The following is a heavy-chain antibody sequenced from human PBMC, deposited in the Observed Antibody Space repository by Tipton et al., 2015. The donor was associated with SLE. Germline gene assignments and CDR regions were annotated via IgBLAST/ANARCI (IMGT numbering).Heavy chain of an antibody. D-gene: IGHD6-13*01. CDR1: GYSISSGYY. Sequence: TLSLTCTVSGYSISSGYYWGWIRQPPGKGLEWIGSIYHSGSTHYNPSLKSRVTISVDTSKNQFSLKLNSVTAVDTAVYYCAREWQQLWYFDLWGRGTLVTVSS. J-gene: IGHJ2*01. CDR3: AREWQQLWYFDL. CDR2: IYHSGST. V-gene: IGHV4-38-2*02.